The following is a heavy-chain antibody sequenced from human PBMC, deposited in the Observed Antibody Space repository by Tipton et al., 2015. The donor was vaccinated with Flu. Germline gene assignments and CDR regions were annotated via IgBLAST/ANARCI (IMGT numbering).Heavy chain of an antibody. Sequence: TLSLTCTVSGGSISSSSYYWGWIRQPPGKGREWIRSIYYSGSTYYNPSLKSRVTISVDTSKNQFSLKLSSVTAADTAVYYCARLRANYYDSSGYSDYWGQGTRVAV. V-gene: IGHV4-39*07. D-gene: IGHD3-22*01. CDR1: GGSISSSSYY. J-gene: IGHJ4*02. CDR3: ARLRANYYDSSGYSDY. CDR2: IYYSGST.